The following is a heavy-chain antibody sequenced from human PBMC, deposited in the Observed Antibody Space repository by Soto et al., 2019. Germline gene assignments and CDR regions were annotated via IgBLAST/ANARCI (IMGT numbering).Heavy chain of an antibody. J-gene: IGHJ3*02. CDR1: GFTFSSYA. D-gene: IGHD3-22*01. CDR3: VPVPKPRLNDAFDI. CDR2: ISGSGGST. V-gene: IGHV3-23*01. Sequence: GGSLRLSCAASGFTFSSYAMSWVRQAPGKGLEWVSAISGSGGSTYYADSVKGRFTISRDNSKNTLYLQRNSLRAEDTAVYYCVPVPKPRLNDAFDIWGQGTMVTVSS.